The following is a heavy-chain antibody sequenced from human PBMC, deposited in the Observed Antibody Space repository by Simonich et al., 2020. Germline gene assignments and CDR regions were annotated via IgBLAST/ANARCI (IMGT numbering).Heavy chain of an antibody. J-gene: IGHJ6*02. CDR3: ARWIAVAGTGAYGMDV. V-gene: IGHV3-21*01. Sequence: EVQLVESGGGLVKPGGSLSLSCAASGFTFRSYSLNWVRQAPGKGLEWVSSISSSSSYIYYADSVKGRFTISRDNAKNSLYLQMNSLRAEDTAVYYCARWIAVAGTGAYGMDVWGQGTTVTVSS. CDR2: ISSSSSYI. CDR1: GFTFRSYS. D-gene: IGHD6-19*01.